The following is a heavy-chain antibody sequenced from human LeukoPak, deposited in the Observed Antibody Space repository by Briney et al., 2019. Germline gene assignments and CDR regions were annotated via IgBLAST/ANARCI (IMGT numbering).Heavy chain of an antibody. CDR3: ARRRVGATMGY. J-gene: IGHJ4*02. CDR2: INHSGST. D-gene: IGHD1-26*01. V-gene: IGHV4-34*01. Sequence: NPSETLSLTCAVYGGSFSGYYWSWIRQPPGKGLEWIGEINHSGSTNYNPSLKSRVTISVDTPKNQFSLKLSSVTAADTAVYYCARRRVGATMGYWGQGTLVTVSS. CDR1: GGSFSGYY.